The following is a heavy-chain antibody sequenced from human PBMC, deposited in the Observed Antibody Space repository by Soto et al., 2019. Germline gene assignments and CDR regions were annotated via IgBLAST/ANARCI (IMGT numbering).Heavy chain of an antibody. J-gene: IGHJ4*02. D-gene: IGHD6-13*01. Sequence: GLDLEWVALIYWDDDKRYSPSLKSRLTITKATSKNQVVLTMTNMDPVDTATYYCAHRRSSSSTYYFDYWGQGTLVTVSS. V-gene: IGHV2-5*02. CDR2: IYWDDDK. CDR3: AHRRSSSSTYYFDY.